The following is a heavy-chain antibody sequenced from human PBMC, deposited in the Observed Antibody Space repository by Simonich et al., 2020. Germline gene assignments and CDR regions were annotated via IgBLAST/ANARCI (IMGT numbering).Heavy chain of an antibody. V-gene: IGHV1-2*02. CDR3: ASASYGSGSYYDY. D-gene: IGHD3-10*01. Sequence: QVQLVQSGAEVKKPGASVKVSCKASGYTFTGYYMHWVRQAPGQGLGWMGWINPNSGGTNDAQKFQGRGTMTRDTSISTAYMELSRLRSDDTAVYYCASASYGSGSYYDYWGQGTLVTVSS. CDR1: GYTFTGYY. J-gene: IGHJ4*02. CDR2: INPNSGGT.